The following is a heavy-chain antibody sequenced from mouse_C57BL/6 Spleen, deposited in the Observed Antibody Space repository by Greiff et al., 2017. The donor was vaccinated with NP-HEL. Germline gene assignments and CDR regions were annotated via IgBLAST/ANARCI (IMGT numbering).Heavy chain of an antibody. Sequence: QVQLKQSGAELVKPGASVKISCKASGYAFSSYWMNWVKQRPGKGLEWIGQIYPGDGDTNYNGKFKGKATLTADKSSSTAYMQLSSLTSEDSAVYFCARGGCGSSYGFAYWGQGTLVTVSA. V-gene: IGHV1-80*01. J-gene: IGHJ3*01. D-gene: IGHD1-1*01. CDR2: IYPGDGDT. CDR3: ARGGCGSSYGFAY. CDR1: GYAFSSYW.